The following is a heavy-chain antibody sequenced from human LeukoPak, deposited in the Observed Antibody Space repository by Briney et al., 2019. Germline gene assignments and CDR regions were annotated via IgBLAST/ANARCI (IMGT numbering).Heavy chain of an antibody. CDR2: FNPNSGDT. J-gene: IGHJ3*02. V-gene: IGHV1-2*02. CDR3: ARDCGDAFDI. Sequence: GASVKVSCKASGYTFSGHYIHWVRQAPGQGLEWMGWFNPNSGDTDYAQKFQGRVTMTRDTSISTAYMELSRLRSDDTAVYYCARDCGDAFDIWGQGTMVTVSS. CDR1: GYTFSGHY.